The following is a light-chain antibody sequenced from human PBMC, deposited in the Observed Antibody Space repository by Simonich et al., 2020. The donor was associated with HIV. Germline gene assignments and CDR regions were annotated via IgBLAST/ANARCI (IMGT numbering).Light chain of an antibody. CDR3: QQYYTYPLT. CDR1: QSVLYSSNNKNY. Sequence: DIVMTQSPDSLAVSLGERATINCKSNQSVLYSSNNKNYLAWYQQKPGQPPKLLIYWASTRESGVPDRFSGSGSGTDFTLTISCLQSEDFATYYCQQYYTYPLTFGGGTKVEIK. V-gene: IGKV4-1*01. CDR2: WAS. J-gene: IGKJ4*01.